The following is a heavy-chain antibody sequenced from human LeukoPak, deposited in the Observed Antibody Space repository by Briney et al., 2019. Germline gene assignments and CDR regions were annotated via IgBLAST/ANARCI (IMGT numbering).Heavy chain of an antibody. CDR2: IYYSGST. Sequence: SETLSLTCSVSGGSISGSSYYWGWIRQPPGKGLEWIGSIYYSGSTYYNPSLKSRVTVSVDTSKNQFSLKLSSVTAADTAVYYCARKVVFDLWGRGTLVTVSS. CDR1: GGSISGSSYY. CDR3: ARKVVFDL. V-gene: IGHV4-39*01. D-gene: IGHD2-15*01. J-gene: IGHJ2*01.